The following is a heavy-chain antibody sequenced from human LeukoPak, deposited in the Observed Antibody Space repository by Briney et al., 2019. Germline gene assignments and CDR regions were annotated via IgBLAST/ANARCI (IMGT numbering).Heavy chain of an antibody. CDR1: RGSISSYF. J-gene: IGHJ3*02. V-gene: IGHV4-59*01. CDR2: IYYSGST. CDR3: ARYIVSYPHDAFDI. D-gene: IGHD1-26*01. Sequence: KPSETLSLTCTVSRGSISSYFWSWIRQPPGKGLEWIGYIYYSGSTSYNPSLKSRVTISVDTSKKQFSLKLSSVTAADTAFYYCARYIVSYPHDAFDIWGQGTMVTVSS.